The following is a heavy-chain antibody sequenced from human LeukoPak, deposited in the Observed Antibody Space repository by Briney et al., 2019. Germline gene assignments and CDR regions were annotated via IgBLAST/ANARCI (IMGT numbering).Heavy chain of an antibody. J-gene: IGHJ4*02. D-gene: IGHD5-18*01. CDR2: IYYSGST. Sequence: SETLSLTCTVSGGSISSYYWSWIRQPPGKGLEWIGYIYYSGSTNYNPSLKGRVTISVDTSKNQFSLKLSSVTAADTAVYYCARMARRGYSYGEPDYWGQGTLVTVSS. CDR3: ARMARRGYSYGEPDY. CDR1: GGSISSYY. V-gene: IGHV4-59*08.